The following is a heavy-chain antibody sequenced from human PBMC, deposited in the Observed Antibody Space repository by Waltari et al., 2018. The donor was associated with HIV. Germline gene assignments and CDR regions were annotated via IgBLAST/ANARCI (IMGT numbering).Heavy chain of an antibody. V-gene: IGHV1-3*01. CDR1: GYTFTSYA. Sequence: QVQLVQSGAEVKKPGASVKVSCKASGYTFTSYAMHWVRQAPGQRLEWLGWLTPLHGNKKYSQKCQGRGTSTRDTSASTAYMELSSLRSEDTAVYYCARFPPAETLLELNYGMDVWGQGTTVTVSS. J-gene: IGHJ6*02. CDR3: ARFPPAETLLELNYGMDV. CDR2: LTPLHGNK.